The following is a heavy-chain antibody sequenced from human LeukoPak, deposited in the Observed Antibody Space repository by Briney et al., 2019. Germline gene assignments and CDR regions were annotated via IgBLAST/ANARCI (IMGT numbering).Heavy chain of an antibody. J-gene: IGHJ4*02. Sequence: GGSLRLSCAASGFTFSSHWMTWVRQAPGRGLEWVANIKEDGTRKNYVDSVKGRFTISRDNAKNSLYLQMNSLRAEDSAVYFCARDMPGIGVCDYWGQGILVTVSS. CDR2: IKEDGTRK. CDR1: GFTFSSHW. D-gene: IGHD2-2*01. CDR3: ARDMPGIGVCDY. V-gene: IGHV3-7*01.